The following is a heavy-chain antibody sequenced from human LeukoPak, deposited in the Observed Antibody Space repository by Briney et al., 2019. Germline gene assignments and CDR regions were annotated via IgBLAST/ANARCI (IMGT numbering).Heavy chain of an antibody. J-gene: IGHJ4*02. Sequence: PGGSLRLSCAASGFTFSSYSMNWVRQAPGKGLEWVSYISSSSSTIYCADSVKGRFTISRDNAKNSLYLQMNSLRDEDTAVYYCARDYRQYYYGSGSLDYWGQGTLVTVSS. CDR2: ISSSSSTI. CDR3: ARDYRQYYYGSGSLDY. CDR1: GFTFSSYS. D-gene: IGHD3-10*01. V-gene: IGHV3-48*02.